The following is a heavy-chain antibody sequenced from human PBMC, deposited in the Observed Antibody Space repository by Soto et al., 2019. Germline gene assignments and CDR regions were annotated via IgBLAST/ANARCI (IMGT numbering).Heavy chain of an antibody. CDR2: VIPIFGTA. J-gene: IGHJ6*02. CDR1: GGTFSSYA. V-gene: IGHV1-69*01. D-gene: IGHD6-13*01. Sequence: QVQLVQSGAEVKKPGSSVKVSCKASGGTFSSYAISWVRQAPGQGLEWMGGVIPIFGTANYAQKFQGRVTITADESTSTAYMELSSLRSEDTAVYYCARVGSSSWDRYYYYGMDVWGQGTTVTVSS. CDR3: ARVGSSSWDRYYYYGMDV.